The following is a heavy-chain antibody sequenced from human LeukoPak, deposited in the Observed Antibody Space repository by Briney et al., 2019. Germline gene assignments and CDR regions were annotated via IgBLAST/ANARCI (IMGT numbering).Heavy chain of an antibody. Sequence: PGGSLRLSCAASGFTFSDYYMSWIRQAPGKGLEWVSYISSSGSTIYYADSVKGRFTISRDNAKNSLYLQVNSLRAEDTAVYYCAKGYCSGGSCWDYFDYWGQGTLVTVSS. D-gene: IGHD2-15*01. CDR2: ISSSGSTI. J-gene: IGHJ4*02. CDR3: AKGYCSGGSCWDYFDY. V-gene: IGHV3-11*01. CDR1: GFTFSDYY.